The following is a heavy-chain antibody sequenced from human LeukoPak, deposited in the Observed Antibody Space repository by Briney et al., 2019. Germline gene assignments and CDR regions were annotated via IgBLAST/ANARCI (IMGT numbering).Heavy chain of an antibody. CDR3: AKYRRFLEWEDTYYYYYYGMDV. D-gene: IGHD3-3*01. J-gene: IGHJ6*02. CDR2: IYYSGST. CDR1: GGSISSYY. Sequence: ASETLSLTCTVSGGSISSYYWSWIRQPPGKGLEWIGYIYYSGSTNYNPSLKSRVTISVDTSKNQFSLKLSSVTAADTAVYYCAKYRRFLEWEDTYYYYYYGMDVWGQGTTVTVSS. V-gene: IGHV4-59*08.